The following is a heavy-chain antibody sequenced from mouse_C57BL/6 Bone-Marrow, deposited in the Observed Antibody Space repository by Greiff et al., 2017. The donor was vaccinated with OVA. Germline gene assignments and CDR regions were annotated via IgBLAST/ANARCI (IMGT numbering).Heavy chain of an antibody. Sequence: EVHLVESGGGLVQPGGSMKLSCAASGFTFSDAWMDWVRQSPEQGLEWVAEIRNKANNHATYYAESVKGRFTISRAASKSSVYLQMNSLRAEDTGIYYCTRLGGNCRSWYFDVWGTGTTVTVSS. CDR3: TRLGGNCRSWYFDV. J-gene: IGHJ1*03. V-gene: IGHV6-6*01. CDR1: GFTFSDAW. CDR2: IRNKANNHAT. D-gene: IGHD2-1*01.